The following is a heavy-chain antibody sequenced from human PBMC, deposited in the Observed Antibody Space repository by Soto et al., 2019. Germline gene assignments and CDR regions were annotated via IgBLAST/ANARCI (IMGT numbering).Heavy chain of an antibody. CDR1: GFTFSSYA. CDR3: ARGAVVVVALDY. D-gene: IGHD2-15*01. J-gene: IGHJ4*02. Sequence: QVQLVESGGGVVQPGRSLRLSCAASGFTFSSYAMHWVRQAPGKWLEWVAVISYDGSNKYYADSVKGRFTISRDNSKNTLYLPMNSLRAEDTAVYYCARGAVVVVALDYWGQGTLVTVSS. V-gene: IGHV3-30-3*01. CDR2: ISYDGSNK.